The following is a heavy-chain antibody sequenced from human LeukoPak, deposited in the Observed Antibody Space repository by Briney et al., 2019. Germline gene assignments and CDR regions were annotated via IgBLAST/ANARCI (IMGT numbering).Heavy chain of an antibody. V-gene: IGHV3-11*01. CDR2: ISDSGSGV. J-gene: IGHJ4*02. Sequence: GGSLRLSCAVSGFIFSDYDMSWIRQSPERGLEWVAYISDSGSGVYHVDSVRGRFTVSRDNTKNSLYLQMNSLRVEDTAIFYCARQRYWGQGTLVTVSS. D-gene: IGHD3-16*02. CDR3: ARQRY. CDR1: GFIFSDYD.